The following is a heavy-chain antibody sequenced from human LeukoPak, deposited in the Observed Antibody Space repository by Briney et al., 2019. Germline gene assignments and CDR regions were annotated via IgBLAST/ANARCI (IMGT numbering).Heavy chain of an antibody. CDR3: AREVMIGAFDI. D-gene: IGHD3-22*01. Sequence: ASVKVSCKASGYTFTNYAMNWVRQAPGRGLEWMGWINTNTGNPTYAQGFTGRFVFSVDTSVSTAYLQISSLKAEDTAVYYCAREVMIGAFDIWGQGTMVTVSS. CDR2: INTNTGNP. CDR1: GYTFTNYA. J-gene: IGHJ3*02. V-gene: IGHV7-4-1*02.